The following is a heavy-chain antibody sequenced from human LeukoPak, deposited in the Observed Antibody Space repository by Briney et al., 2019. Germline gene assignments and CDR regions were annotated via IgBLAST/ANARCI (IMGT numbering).Heavy chain of an antibody. J-gene: IGHJ4*02. CDR1: GYTFTSYG. Sequence: ASVKVSCKASGYTFTSYGISWVRQAPRQGLEWMGGIVPISDTPNYAQRFEDRVTITTDEATNTAYMELTGLRSEDTAVYYCASDIYGSQPSDYWGQGTLVIVSS. CDR3: ASDIYGSQPSDY. CDR2: IVPISDTP. V-gene: IGHV1-69*05. D-gene: IGHD3-10*01.